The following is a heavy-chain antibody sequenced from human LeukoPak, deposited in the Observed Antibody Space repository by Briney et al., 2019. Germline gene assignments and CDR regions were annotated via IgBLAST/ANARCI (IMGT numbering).Heavy chain of an antibody. CDR1: GFTFSSYW. CDR3: ARDKGGYSNYDP. D-gene: IGHD4-11*01. Sequence: GGSLSLSCAASGFTFSSYWMHWVRQAPGKGLVWVSRINSDGSSTSYADSVKGRFTISRDNAKNTLYLQMNSLRAEDTAVYYCARDKGGYSNYDPWGQGTLVTVSS. J-gene: IGHJ5*02. CDR2: INSDGSST. V-gene: IGHV3-74*01.